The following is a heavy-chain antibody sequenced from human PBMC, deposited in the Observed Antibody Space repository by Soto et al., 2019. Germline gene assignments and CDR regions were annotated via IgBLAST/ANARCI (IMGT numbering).Heavy chain of an antibody. Sequence: SETLSLTCTVSGGSISSYYWSWIRQPPGKGLEWIGYIYYSGSTNYNPSLKSRVTISVDTSKNQFSLKLSSVTAADTAVYYCARILEGSGWYYYWFDPWGQGTLVTVS. CDR2: IYYSGST. CDR1: GGSISSYY. V-gene: IGHV4-59*01. CDR3: ARILEGSGWYYYWFDP. D-gene: IGHD6-19*01. J-gene: IGHJ5*02.